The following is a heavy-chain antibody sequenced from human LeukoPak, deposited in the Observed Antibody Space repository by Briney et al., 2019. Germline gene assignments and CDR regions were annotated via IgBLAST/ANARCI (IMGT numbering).Heavy chain of an antibody. V-gene: IGHV3-48*01. CDR2: ISSSSTI. D-gene: IGHD3-10*01. J-gene: IGHJ4*02. CDR1: GFTFSSYS. Sequence: PGGSLRLSCAASGFTFSSYSMNWVRQAPGKGLEWVSYISSSSTIYYADSVKGRFTISRDNAKNSLYVQMNSLRVEDTAVYYCARGGNSLDYWGQGTLVTVSS. CDR3: ARGGNSLDY.